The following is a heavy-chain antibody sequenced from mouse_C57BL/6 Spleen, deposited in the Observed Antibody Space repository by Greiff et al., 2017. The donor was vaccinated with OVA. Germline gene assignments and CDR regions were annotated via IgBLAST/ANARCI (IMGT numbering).Heavy chain of an antibody. CDR1: GYTFTSYT. D-gene: IGHD2-4*01. J-gene: IGHJ3*01. CDR3: LYDYDGFAY. CDR2: INPSSGYT. Sequence: VQLQQSGAELARPGASVKMSCKASGYTFTSYTMHWVKQRPGQGLEWIGYINPSSGYTKYNQKFKDKATLTVDKSSSTAYMQLSSLTSEDSAVYYCLYDYDGFAYWGQGTLVTVSA. V-gene: IGHV1-4*01.